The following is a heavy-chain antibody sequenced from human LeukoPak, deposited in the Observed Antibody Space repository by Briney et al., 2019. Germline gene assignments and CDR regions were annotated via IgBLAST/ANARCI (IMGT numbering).Heavy chain of an antibody. D-gene: IGHD5-12*01. CDR2: ISWNSGSI. CDR3: AKGGEWLRRSPLDY. CDR1: GFTFDDYA. V-gene: IGHV3-9*01. Sequence: GGSLRLSCAASGFTFDDYAMHWVRQAPGKGLEWVSGISWNSGSIGYADSVKGRFTISRDNAKNSLYLQMNSLRAEDTALYYCAKGGEWLRRSPLDYWGQGTLVTVSS. J-gene: IGHJ4*02.